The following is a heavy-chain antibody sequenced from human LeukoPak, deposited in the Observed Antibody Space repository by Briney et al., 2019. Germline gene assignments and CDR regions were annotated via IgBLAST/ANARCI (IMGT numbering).Heavy chain of an antibody. Sequence: GESLKISCQGSGYTFTNFWIGWVRQMPGKGLEWMGIIYPGDSDTRYSPSFQGQVTISADKSISTAYLQWSSLKASDTAMYYCARHSVDIVATTWNVWGQGTLVTVSS. CDR2: IYPGDSDT. J-gene: IGHJ4*02. D-gene: IGHD5-12*01. CDR3: ARHSVDIVATTWNV. CDR1: GYTFTNFW. V-gene: IGHV5-51*01.